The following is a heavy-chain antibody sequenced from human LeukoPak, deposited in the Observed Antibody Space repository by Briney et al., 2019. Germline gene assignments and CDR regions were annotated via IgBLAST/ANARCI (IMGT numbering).Heavy chain of an antibody. CDR2: ISYDGSNK. D-gene: IGHD2-2*01. V-gene: IGHV3-30*18. J-gene: IGHJ4*02. CDR1: GFTFSSYG. Sequence: PGRSLRLSCAASGFTFSSYGMHWVRQAPGKGLEWVAVISYDGSNKYYADSVKGRFTISRDNSKNTLYLQMNSLRAEDTAVYYCAKEGDIVVVPAAFFDYWGQGTLVTVSS. CDR3: AKEGDIVVVPAAFFDY.